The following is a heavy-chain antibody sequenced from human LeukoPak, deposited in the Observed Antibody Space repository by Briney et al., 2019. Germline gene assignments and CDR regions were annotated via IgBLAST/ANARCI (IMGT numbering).Heavy chain of an antibody. CDR1: GGTFSSYA. CDR3: ARYGDYVLSGWYFDL. D-gene: IGHD4-17*01. CDR2: IIPIFGTA. Sequence: ASVKVSCKASGGTFSSYAISWVRQAPGQGLEWMGGIIPIFGTANYAQKFQGRVTITADESTSTAYMELSSLRSEDTAVYYCARYGDYVLSGWYFDLWGRGTLVTVSS. V-gene: IGHV1-69*13. J-gene: IGHJ2*01.